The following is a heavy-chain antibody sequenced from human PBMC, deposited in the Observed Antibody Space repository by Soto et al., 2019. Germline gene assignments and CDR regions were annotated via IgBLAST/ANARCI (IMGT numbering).Heavy chain of an antibody. Sequence: EVQLLESGGGLVQPGGSLRLSCAAFGFTFSSYAMSWVRQAPGKGLEWVSAISGSGGSTFYADSVKGRFTISRDNSKNTLFLQMNSRRAEATDLYYCASLSSTWQRDFDFWGQGTMVTVSS. CDR2: ISGSGGST. V-gene: IGHV3-23*01. J-gene: IGHJ4*02. CDR3: ASLSSTWQRDFDF. CDR1: GFTFSSYA. D-gene: IGHD6-13*01.